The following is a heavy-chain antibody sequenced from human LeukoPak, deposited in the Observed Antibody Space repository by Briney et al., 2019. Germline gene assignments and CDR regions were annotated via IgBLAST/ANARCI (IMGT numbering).Heavy chain of an antibody. V-gene: IGHV1-18*01. J-gene: IGHJ5*02. D-gene: IGHD5-24*01. Sequence: ASVKVSCKASGYTFTSYGITWVRQAPGQGLEWMGWISAYNGNTNYAQKLQGRVTMTTDTSTSTAYMELRSLRSDDTAVYYCARDNSVRDEAWWFNPWGQGTLVTVSS. CDR1: GYTFTSYG. CDR3: ARDNSVRDEAWWFNP. CDR2: ISAYNGNT.